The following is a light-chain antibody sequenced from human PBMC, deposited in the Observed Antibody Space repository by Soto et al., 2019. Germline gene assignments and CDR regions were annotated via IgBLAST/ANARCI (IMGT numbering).Light chain of an antibody. CDR3: QQYNSYPWT. J-gene: IGKJ1*01. CDR1: PSISSW. CDR2: KAS. Sequence: QMPQSPSTLSAYVGSRVTITCRASPSISSWLAWYQQKPGKAPKLLIYKASTLESGVPSNFSGSGSGTEFTLTISSLQPEDFATYYCQQYNSYPWTFGQGTKVDI. V-gene: IGKV1-5*03.